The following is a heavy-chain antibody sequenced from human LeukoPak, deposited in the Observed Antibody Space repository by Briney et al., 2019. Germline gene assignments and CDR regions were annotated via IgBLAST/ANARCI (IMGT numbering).Heavy chain of an antibody. V-gene: IGHV4-61*02. J-gene: IGHJ3*02. CDR1: GGSISRGSYY. D-gene: IGHD1-26*01. Sequence: SETLSLTCIVSGGSISRGSYYWSWIRQPAGKGLEWMGRIYNSGSTNYNPSLKSRVTISTDMSKNQISLKLSSVTAADTAVYYCARLSGSYQYAFDIWGQGTMVTVSS. CDR3: ARLSGSYQYAFDI. CDR2: IYNSGST.